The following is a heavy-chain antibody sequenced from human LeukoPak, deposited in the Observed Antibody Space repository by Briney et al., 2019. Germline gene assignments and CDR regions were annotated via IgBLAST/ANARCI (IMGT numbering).Heavy chain of an antibody. CDR2: IYYSGST. Sequence: SETLSLTCTVSGGSISSYYWSWIRQPPGQGLEWIGYIYYSGSTNYNPSLKSRVTISVDTSKNQFSLKLSSVTAADTAVYYCARVDSSGWGIFDYWGQGTLVTVSS. CDR1: GGSISSYY. J-gene: IGHJ4*02. V-gene: IGHV4-59*01. CDR3: ARVDSSGWGIFDY. D-gene: IGHD6-19*01.